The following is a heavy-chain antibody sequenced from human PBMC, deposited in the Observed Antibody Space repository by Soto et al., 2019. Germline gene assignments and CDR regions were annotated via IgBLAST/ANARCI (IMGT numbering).Heavy chain of an antibody. J-gene: IGHJ2*01. CDR2: IYYSGST. Sequence: PGKGLEWIGYIYYSGSTYYNPSLKSRVTISVDTSKNQFSLKLGSVTAADTAVYYCAFFFQAEDGIRDVRSVSAFLLNRSSDL. V-gene: IGHV4-31*02. D-gene: IGHD3-10*02. CDR3: AFFFQAEDGIRDVRSVSAFLLNRSSDL.